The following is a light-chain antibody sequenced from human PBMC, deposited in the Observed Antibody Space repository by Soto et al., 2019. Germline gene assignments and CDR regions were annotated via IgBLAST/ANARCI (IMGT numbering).Light chain of an antibody. CDR2: GAF. CDR3: QQYNDWPLT. Sequence: EIVMTQSPVTLSVSPGERATLSCRASQSVRSNLAWYQQKPGQATSLLIYGAFTRATGIPNRVSGTGSGTEFTLTISSLQSEDFALYYCQQYNDWPLTFGQGTKVDI. CDR1: QSVRSN. J-gene: IGKJ1*01. V-gene: IGKV3-15*01.